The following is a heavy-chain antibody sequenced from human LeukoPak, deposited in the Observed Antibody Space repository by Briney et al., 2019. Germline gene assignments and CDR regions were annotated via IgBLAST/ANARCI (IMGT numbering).Heavy chain of an antibody. CDR2: IYYSGST. Sequence: MASETLSLTCTVSGGSISTYYWSWIRQPPGKGLEWIGYIYYSGSTNYNPSLKSRVTISVDTSKNQFSLKLSSVTAADTAVYYCASSPTQEKLLTRGRYFDYWGQGTLVTVSS. J-gene: IGHJ4*02. V-gene: IGHV4-59*01. CDR3: ASSPTQEKLLTRGRYFDY. CDR1: GGSISTYY. D-gene: IGHD1-7*01.